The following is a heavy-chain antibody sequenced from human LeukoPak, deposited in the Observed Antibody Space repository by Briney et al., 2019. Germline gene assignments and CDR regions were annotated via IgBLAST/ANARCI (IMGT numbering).Heavy chain of an antibody. CDR1: GGSFSGYY. CDR2: INHSGST. V-gene: IGHV4-34*01. J-gene: IGHJ4*02. Sequence: SETLSLTCAVYGGSFSGYYWSWIRQPPGKGLEWIGEINHSGSTNYNPSLKSRVTISVDTSKNQFSLKLSSVTAADTAVYYCARGRIAMAFGGQGTLVTVSS. CDR3: ARGRIAMAF. D-gene: IGHD5-18*01.